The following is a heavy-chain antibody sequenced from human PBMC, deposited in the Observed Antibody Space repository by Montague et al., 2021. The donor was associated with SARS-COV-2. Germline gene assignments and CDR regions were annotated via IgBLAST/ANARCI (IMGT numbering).Heavy chain of an antibody. Sequence: SETLSLTCAVYGGSFSGYYWSWIRQPPGKGLEWIGEINHSGSTNYNPSXXSRVTISVDTSKDQFSLKLSSVTAADTAVYYCARTYYDILTGYYNRGAFDIWGQGTMATVSS. V-gene: IGHV4-34*01. CDR3: ARTYYDILTGYYNRGAFDI. CDR2: INHSGST. D-gene: IGHD3-9*01. J-gene: IGHJ3*02. CDR1: GGSFSGYY.